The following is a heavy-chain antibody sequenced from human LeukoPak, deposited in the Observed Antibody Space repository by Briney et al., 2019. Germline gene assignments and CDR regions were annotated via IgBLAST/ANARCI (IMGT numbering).Heavy chain of an antibody. CDR3: ARTPMVRGVSKYFDY. D-gene: IGHD3-10*01. CDR1: GGSFSGYY. CDR2: INHSGST. J-gene: IGHJ4*02. Sequence: PSETLSLTCAVYGGSFSGYYWSWIRQPPGKGLEWIGEINHSGSTNYNPSLKSRVTISVDTSKNQFSLKLSSVTAADTAVYYCARTPMVRGVSKYFDYWGQGTLVTVSS. V-gene: IGHV4-34*01.